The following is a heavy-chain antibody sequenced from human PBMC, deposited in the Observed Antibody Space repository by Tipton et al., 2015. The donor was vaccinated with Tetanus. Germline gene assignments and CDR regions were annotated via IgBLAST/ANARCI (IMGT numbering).Heavy chain of an antibody. J-gene: IGHJ3*02. CDR2: IYPGDSDT. D-gene: IGHD5-18*01. CDR3: AGPRVQLWAGDAFDI. V-gene: IGHV5-51*01. Sequence: QLVQSGAEVKKPGESLKISCKGSGYSFTSYWIGWVRQMPGKGLEWMGIIYPGDSDTRYSPSFQGQVTISADKSISTAYLQWSSLKASDTAMYYCAGPRVQLWAGDAFDIWGQGTMVTVSS. CDR1: GYSFTSYW.